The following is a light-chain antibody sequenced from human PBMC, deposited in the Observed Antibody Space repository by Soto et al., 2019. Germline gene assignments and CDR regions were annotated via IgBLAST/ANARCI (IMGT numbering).Light chain of an antibody. CDR2: KAS. J-gene: IGKJ1*01. CDR1: QIISSW. Sequence: DIQMTQSPSTLSGTEGDRVTITCRASQIISSWLAWYQQKPGKAPKLLIYKASTLKSGVPSRFSGSGSGTEFTLTISSLQPDDSATYYCQHYKTYSRTFGQGTKVDIK. CDR3: QHYKTYSRT. V-gene: IGKV1-5*03.